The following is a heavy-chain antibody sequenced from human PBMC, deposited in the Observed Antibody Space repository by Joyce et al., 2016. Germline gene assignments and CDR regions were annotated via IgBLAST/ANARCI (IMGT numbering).Heavy chain of an antibody. CDR3: ARHQNGGTYPLDH. CDR2: IYYRGST. J-gene: IGHJ4*02. Sequence: QVQLQESGPGLVKPSETLSLTCTVSGGSISNYYWSGLRQPPGKGLEWIAHIYYRGSTPYNPSLNSRVTISVDTSKNQFSLKLSSVTAADTAVYYCARHQNGGTYPLDHWGQGTPVTVSS. V-gene: IGHV4-59*08. CDR1: GGSISNYY. D-gene: IGHD1-26*01.